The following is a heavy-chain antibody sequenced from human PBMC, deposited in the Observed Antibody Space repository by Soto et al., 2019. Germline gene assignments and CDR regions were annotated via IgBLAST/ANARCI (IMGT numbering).Heavy chain of an antibody. V-gene: IGHV1-69*01. D-gene: IGHD2-15*01. CDR1: GGTFSGYA. CDR2: IIPIFGTA. CDR3: ARESDCSGGSCYYYYGMDV. Sequence: QVQLVQSGAEVKKPGSSVKVSCKASGGTFSGYAISWVRQAPGQGLEWMGGIIPIFGTANYAQKFQGRVTITADESTSTAYMELSSLRSEDTAVYYCARESDCSGGSCYYYYGMDVWGQGTTVTVSS. J-gene: IGHJ6*02.